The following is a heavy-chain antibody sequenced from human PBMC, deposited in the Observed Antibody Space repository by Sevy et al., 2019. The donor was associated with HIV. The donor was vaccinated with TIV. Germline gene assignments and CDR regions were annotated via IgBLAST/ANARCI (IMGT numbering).Heavy chain of an antibody. CDR2: IWNDGSNK. D-gene: IGHD3-22*01. CDR1: GFTFSNYG. CDR3: ARGGDFNDRSAKRDFDY. Sequence: GGSLRLSCAASGFTFSNYGMYWVRQAPGKGLEWVAVIWNDGSNKYYADSVKGRFTISRDNSKNMLYLQMNRLIVEETAVYFCARGGDFNDRSAKRDFDYWGQGTLVTVSS. V-gene: IGHV3-33*01. J-gene: IGHJ4*02.